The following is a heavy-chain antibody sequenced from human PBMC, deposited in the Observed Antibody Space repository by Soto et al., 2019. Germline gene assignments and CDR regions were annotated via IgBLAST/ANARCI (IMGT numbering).Heavy chain of an antibody. D-gene: IGHD3-22*01. V-gene: IGHV1-69*06. CDR3: ASTTYESRAYYYCSLGL. Sequence: QVELVQSGAAVKKPGSSVKVSCQASEDTFRNYAISWVRQAPGQGLEWMGGIIPIFGTANYAQKFQGRVTITADTSANTVYLELSSLRSEDTDVYYCASTTYESRAYYYCSLGLWGRCTLVTVSS. CDR1: EDTFRNYA. CDR2: IIPIFGTA. J-gene: IGHJ2*01.